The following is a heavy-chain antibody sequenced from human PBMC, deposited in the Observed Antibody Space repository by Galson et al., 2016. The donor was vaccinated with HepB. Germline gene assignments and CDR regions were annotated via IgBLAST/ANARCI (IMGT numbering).Heavy chain of an antibody. Sequence: PALVKPTQTLTLTCTFSGFSLSTSGVGVGWIRQPPGKALEWLALIYWDDDKRYSPSLKSRLTITKDTSKNQVVLTMTNVDPVDTATYYCAHSISSIYFDYWGQGTLVTVSS. V-gene: IGHV2-5*02. CDR3: AHSISSIYFDY. CDR2: IYWDDDK. J-gene: IGHJ4*02. D-gene: IGHD6-13*01. CDR1: GFSLSTSGVG.